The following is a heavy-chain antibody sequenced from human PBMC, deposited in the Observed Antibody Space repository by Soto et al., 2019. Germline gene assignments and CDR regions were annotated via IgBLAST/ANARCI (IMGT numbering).Heavy chain of an antibody. J-gene: IGHJ4*02. V-gene: IGHV3-30*18. CDR3: AKDNTGITSFGVVITESRMDY. CDR2: ISYDGSNK. D-gene: IGHD3-3*01. CDR1: GFTFSSYG. Sequence: GGSLRLSCAASGFTFSSYGMHWVRQAPGKGLEWVAVISYDGSNKYYADSVKGRFTISRDNSKNTLYLQMNSLRAEDTAVYYCAKDNTGITSFGVVITESRMDYWGQGTLVTVSS.